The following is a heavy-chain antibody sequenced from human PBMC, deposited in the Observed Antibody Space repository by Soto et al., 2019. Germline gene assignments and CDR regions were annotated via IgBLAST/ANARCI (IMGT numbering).Heavy chain of an antibody. J-gene: IGHJ3*02. V-gene: IGHV3-21*01. CDR1: GFTFSGYS. CDR2: ISSSSSYI. Sequence: GGSLRLSSAASGFTFSGYSMNWVRQSPGEGLEWVSSISSSSSYIYYADSVKGRFTISRDNAKNSLYLQLNSMRAEDTAVYYCARAPKGAVDIWGQGAIVTVSS. CDR3: ARAPKGAVDI.